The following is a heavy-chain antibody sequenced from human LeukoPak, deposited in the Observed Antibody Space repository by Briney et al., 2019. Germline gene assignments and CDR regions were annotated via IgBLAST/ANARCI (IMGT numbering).Heavy chain of an antibody. CDR1: GVTFSSYA. Sequence: GGSLRLSCAASGVTFSSYAMKWVRQAPGKGLEWVSTVSGPGDNTYYADSVKGRFTISRDNSKNTVYLQMNSLRAGDTAVYYCAREATSSSGWYIDYWGQGTLVTVSS. J-gene: IGHJ4*02. CDR3: AREATSSSGWYIDY. D-gene: IGHD6-25*01. CDR2: VSGPGDNT. V-gene: IGHV3-23*01.